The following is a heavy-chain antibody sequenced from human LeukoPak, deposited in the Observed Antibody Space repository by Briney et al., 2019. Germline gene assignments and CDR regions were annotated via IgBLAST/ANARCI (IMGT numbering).Heavy chain of an antibody. J-gene: IGHJ4*02. D-gene: IGHD6-19*01. V-gene: IGHV1-2*02. CDR3: AKVGTAVPGTLDY. Sequence: GASVKVSCKASGYTFTGYYMHWVRQAPGQGLEWMGWINPNSGGTNYAQKFQGRVTMTRDTSISTAYMELSRLRSDDTAVYYCAKVGTAVPGTLDYWGQGTLVTVSS. CDR2: INPNSGGT. CDR1: GYTFTGYY.